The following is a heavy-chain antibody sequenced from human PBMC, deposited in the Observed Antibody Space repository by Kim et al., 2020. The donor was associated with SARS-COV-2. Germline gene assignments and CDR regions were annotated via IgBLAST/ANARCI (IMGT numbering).Heavy chain of an antibody. CDR1: GFTFSLYS. CDR3: VKDRVDDGLAHLYF. CDR2: ICQRGTNN. Sequence: GVSLRLSCATSGFTFSLYSMNWGRQAPGKGLEWVAVICQRGTNNIYADSVRGRFTISRDDFRRIVFLQMTDLRAEDTAGYYFVKDRVDDGLAHLYFWGHG. V-gene: IGHV3-33*03. J-gene: IGHJ2*01. D-gene: IGHD4-17*01.